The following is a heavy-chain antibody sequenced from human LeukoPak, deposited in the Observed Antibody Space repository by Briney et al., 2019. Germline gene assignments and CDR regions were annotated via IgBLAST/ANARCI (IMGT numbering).Heavy chain of an antibody. CDR1: GGSISSYY. CDR2: MFYNVST. J-gene: IGHJ3*02. Sequence: SETLSLTCTVFGGSISSYYWNWIRQSPAKGVEWIAYMFYNVSTNYSPSLKSRVTISVDTSKNQFSLKLISVTAADTAVYFCARQGSGRAFDIWGQGTMVTVSS. V-gene: IGHV4-59*08. CDR3: ARQGSGRAFDI.